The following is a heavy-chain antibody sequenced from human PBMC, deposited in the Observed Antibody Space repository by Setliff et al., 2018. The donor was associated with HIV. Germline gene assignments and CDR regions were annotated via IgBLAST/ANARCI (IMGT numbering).Heavy chain of an antibody. CDR3: APVSSGWFDP. Sequence: GASVKVSCKASGYSFTGYYMHWVRQAPGQGLEWMGWMNPSTGGTRFAQKFQGRVTMTRDTSISTAYMELSSLRSDDTAVYYCAPVSSGWFDPWGQGTLVTVSS. CDR1: GYSFTGYY. J-gene: IGHJ5*02. D-gene: IGHD2-2*01. V-gene: IGHV1-2*02. CDR2: MNPSTGGT.